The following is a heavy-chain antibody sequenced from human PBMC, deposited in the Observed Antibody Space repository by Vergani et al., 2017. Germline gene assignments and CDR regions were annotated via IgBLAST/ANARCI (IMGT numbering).Heavy chain of an antibody. D-gene: IGHD2-2*01. CDR3: ASRYCPSSSCHFFFKNNYCYFDY. Sequence: QVQLVQSGAEVKKPGASVKVSCKASGYTFTSYAMHWVRQAPGQGLEWMGWINAGNGNTKYSQKFQGRVTITRDTSASTAYMELSSLRSEDTAVYFCASRYCPSSSCHFFFKNNYCYFDYWGQGTLVSVSS. CDR1: GYTFTSYA. J-gene: IGHJ4*02. CDR2: INAGNGNT. V-gene: IGHV1-3*01.